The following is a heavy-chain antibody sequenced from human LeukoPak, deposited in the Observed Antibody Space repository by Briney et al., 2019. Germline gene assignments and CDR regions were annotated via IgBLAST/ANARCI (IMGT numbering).Heavy chain of an antibody. J-gene: IGHJ5*02. V-gene: IGHV6-1*01. CDR3: ARRLTQYDCFDP. D-gene: IGHD2-2*01. Sequence: SQTLSLTCAISGDSVSSNSVTWNWIRQSPSRGLEWLGRTYYRSTWYNDYAVFVRGRITVNPDTSKNQFSLYLNSVTPEDTAVYYCARRLTQYDCFDPWGQGILVTVSS. CDR1: GDSVSSNSVT. CDR2: TYYRSTWYN.